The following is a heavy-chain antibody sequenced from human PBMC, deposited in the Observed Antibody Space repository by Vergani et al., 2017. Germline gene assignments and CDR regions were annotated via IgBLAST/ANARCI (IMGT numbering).Heavy chain of an antibody. CDR1: GYTFTSYS. J-gene: IGHJ3*02. D-gene: IGHD2-21*02. CDR2: INPSGGST. CDR3: ARGVVTATYDAFDI. Sequence: QVQLVQSGAEVRKPGASVKVSCKASGYTFTSYSLHWVRQDPGQGLEWMGIINPSGGSTRYAQKFQGRVTMTRDTSTSTVYMELSSLRSEDTAVYYCARGVVTATYDAFDIWGQGTVVTVSS. V-gene: IGHV1-46*01.